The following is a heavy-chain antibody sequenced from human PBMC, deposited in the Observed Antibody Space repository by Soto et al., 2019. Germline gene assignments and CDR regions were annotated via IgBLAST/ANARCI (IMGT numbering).Heavy chain of an antibody. D-gene: IGHD3-10*01. Sequence: QITLKESGPTLVKPTQTLTLTCTFSGFSLSTSGVGVVWIRQPPGKALQWLALIYWDDDKRYSPSLRSRLNISTDTSKDQVVVTMTHMDPVDTATYFCARHAYYGSWPYSFDYWGQGSLVTVSS. CDR3: ARHAYYGSWPYSFDY. V-gene: IGHV2-5*02. J-gene: IGHJ4*02. CDR2: IYWDDDK. CDR1: GFSLSTSGVG.